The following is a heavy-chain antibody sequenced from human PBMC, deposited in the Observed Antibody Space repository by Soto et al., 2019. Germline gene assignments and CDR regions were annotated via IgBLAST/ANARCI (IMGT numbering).Heavy chain of an antibody. D-gene: IGHD2-15*01. J-gene: IGHJ4*02. Sequence: QVQLVESGGGVVQPGRSLRLSCAASGFTFSSYAMHWVRQAPGKGLEWVAVMSDDGSNKYYADSVKGRFTISRDNSKNTLYLQMNSLRAEDTAVYYCARFKGCSGGSCYPYFDYWGQGTLVTVSS. CDR3: ARFKGCSGGSCYPYFDY. CDR1: GFTFSSYA. V-gene: IGHV3-30-3*01. CDR2: MSDDGSNK.